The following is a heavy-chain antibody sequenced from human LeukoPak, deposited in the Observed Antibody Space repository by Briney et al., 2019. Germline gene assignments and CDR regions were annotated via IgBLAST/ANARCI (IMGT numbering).Heavy chain of an antibody. CDR3: ARSKPTSYCYYYYMDV. V-gene: IGHV1-18*01. D-gene: IGHD1-26*01. J-gene: IGHJ6*03. Sequence: ASVKVSCKASGYTFTSYGISWVRQAPGQGLEWMGWISAYNGNTNYAQKLQGRVTMTTDTSTSTAYMELRSLRSDDTAVYYCARSKPTSYCYYYYMDVWGKGTTVTVSS. CDR2: ISAYNGNT. CDR1: GYTFTSYG.